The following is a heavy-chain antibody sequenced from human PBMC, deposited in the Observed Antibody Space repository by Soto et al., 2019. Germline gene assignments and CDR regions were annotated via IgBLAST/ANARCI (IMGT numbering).Heavy chain of an antibody. CDR3: ARESSWYHYYYGMDV. CDR1: GFTFSSYG. CDR2: ISYDGSNK. Sequence: ESGGGVVQPGRSLRLSCAASGFTFSSYGMHWVRQAPGKGLEWVAVISYDGSNKYYADSVKGRFTISRDNSKNTLYLQMNSLRAEDTAVYYCARESSWYHYYYGMDVWGQGTTVTVSS. J-gene: IGHJ6*02. V-gene: IGHV3-30*03. D-gene: IGHD6-13*01.